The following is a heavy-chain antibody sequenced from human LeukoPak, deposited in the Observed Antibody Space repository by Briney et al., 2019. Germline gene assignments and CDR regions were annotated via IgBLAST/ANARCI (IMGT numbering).Heavy chain of an antibody. Sequence: GASVKVSCKASGYTFTSYGISWVRQAPGQGLEWMGWISAYNGNTNYAQKLQGRVTMTTDTSTGTAYMELRSLTSDDTAVYYCARDMIAARPNWFDPWGQGTLVTVSS. CDR1: GYTFTSYG. V-gene: IGHV1-18*01. CDR2: ISAYNGNT. J-gene: IGHJ5*02. CDR3: ARDMIAARPNWFDP. D-gene: IGHD6-6*01.